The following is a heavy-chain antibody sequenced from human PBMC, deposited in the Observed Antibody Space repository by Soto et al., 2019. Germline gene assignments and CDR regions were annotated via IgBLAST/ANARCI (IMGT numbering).Heavy chain of an antibody. CDR1: GYTFTSYA. J-gene: IGHJ6*02. CDR3: ARDPAWDYYDSSGSGDYYGMDV. CDR2: INAGNGNT. V-gene: IGHV1-3*01. Sequence: ASVKVSCKASGYTFTSYAMHWVRQAPGQRLEWMGWINAGNGNTKYSQKFQGRVTITRDTSASTAYMELSSLRSEDTAVYYCARDPAWDYYDSSGSGDYYGMDVWGQGTTVTVSS. D-gene: IGHD3-22*01.